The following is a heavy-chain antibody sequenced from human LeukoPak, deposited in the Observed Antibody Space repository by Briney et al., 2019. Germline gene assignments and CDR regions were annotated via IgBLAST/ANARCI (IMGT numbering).Heavy chain of an antibody. CDR1: GFTVSSNY. CDR2: IYSDGST. V-gene: IGHV3-66*01. D-gene: IGHD3-22*01. CDR3: ARDYNYYHSSGYWYYFDY. Sequence: GGSLRLSCAASGFTVSSNYMSWVRQAPGKGLEWVSVIYSDGSTYYADSVKGRFTISRDDSKNTLYLQINSLRAEDTAVYYCARDYNYYHSSGYWYYFDYWGQGTLVTVSS. J-gene: IGHJ4*02.